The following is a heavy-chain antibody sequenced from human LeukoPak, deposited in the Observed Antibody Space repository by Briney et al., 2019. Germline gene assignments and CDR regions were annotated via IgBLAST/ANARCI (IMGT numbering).Heavy chain of an antibody. CDR3: TTGYLSSGWFWNDY. Sequence: GGSLRLSCAASGFTFSNAWMSWVRQAPGKGLEWVGRIISKTDGGTTDYAAPVKGRFTISRDDSKNTLYLQMNSLKTEDTAVYYCTTGYLSSGWFWNDYWGQGTLVTVSS. CDR2: IISKTDGGTT. J-gene: IGHJ4*02. CDR1: GFTFSNAW. V-gene: IGHV3-15*01. D-gene: IGHD6-19*01.